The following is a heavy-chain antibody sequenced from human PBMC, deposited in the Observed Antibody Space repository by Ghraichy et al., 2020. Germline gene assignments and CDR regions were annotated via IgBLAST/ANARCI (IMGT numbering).Heavy chain of an antibody. V-gene: IGHV4-31*03. D-gene: IGHD3-16*02. Sequence: TLSLTCTVSGGSISSGGYYWSWIRQHPGKGLEWIGYIYYSGSTYYNPSLKSRVTISVDTSKNQFSLKLSSVTAADMAVYYCARDYPYPARFDPWGQGTLVTVSS. CDR1: GGSISSGGYY. CDR2: IYYSGST. J-gene: IGHJ5*02. CDR3: ARDYPYPARFDP.